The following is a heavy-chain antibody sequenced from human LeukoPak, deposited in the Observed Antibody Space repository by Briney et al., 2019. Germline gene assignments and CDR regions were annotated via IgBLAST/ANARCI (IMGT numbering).Heavy chain of an antibody. V-gene: IGHV3-30*18. CDR3: AKVVSSSIWDYFDY. CDR2: ISYDGSNK. Sequence: GGSLRLSCAASGFTFSSYGMHWVRQAPGKGLEWVAVISYDGSNKYYADSVKGRFTISRDNSKNTLYLQMNSLRAEDTAVHYCAKVVSSSIWDYFDYWGQGTLVTVSS. CDR1: GFTFSSYG. J-gene: IGHJ4*02. D-gene: IGHD2-2*01.